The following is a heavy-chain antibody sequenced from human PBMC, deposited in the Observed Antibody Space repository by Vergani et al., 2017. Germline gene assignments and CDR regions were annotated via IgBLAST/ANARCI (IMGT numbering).Heavy chain of an antibody. Sequence: QVQLVESGGGLVKPGGSLRLSCAASGFTFSDYYMSWIRQAPGKGLEWVSYISSSSSYTNYADSVKGRLTISRDNAKNSLYLQMNSLRAEDTAVYYCAGETSGDSSGYYVDYWGQGTLVTVSS. CDR3: AGETSGDSSGYYVDY. D-gene: IGHD3-22*01. V-gene: IGHV3-11*05. J-gene: IGHJ4*02. CDR1: GFTFSDYY. CDR2: ISSSSSYT.